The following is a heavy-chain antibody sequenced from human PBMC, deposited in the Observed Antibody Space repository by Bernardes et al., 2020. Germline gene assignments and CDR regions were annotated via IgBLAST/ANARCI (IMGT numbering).Heavy chain of an antibody. CDR1: GFTFSSYS. Sequence: GGSLRLSCAASGFTFSSYSMNWVRQAPGKGLEWVSSISSSSSYIYYADSVKGRFTISRDNAKNSLYLQMNSLRAEDTAVYYCARKNEGAIDLGDWFDPWGQGTLVTVSS. J-gene: IGHJ5*02. V-gene: IGHV3-21*01. CDR2: ISSSSSYI. CDR3: ARKNEGAIDLGDWFDP. D-gene: IGHD1-26*01.